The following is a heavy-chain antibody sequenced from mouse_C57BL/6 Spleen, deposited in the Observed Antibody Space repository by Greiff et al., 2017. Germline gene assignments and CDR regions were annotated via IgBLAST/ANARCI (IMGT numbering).Heavy chain of an antibody. V-gene: IGHV3-6*01. CDR3: AREGDYSNWSAY. CDR1: GYSITSGYY. CDR2: ISYDGSN. J-gene: IGHJ3*01. D-gene: IGHD2-5*01. Sequence: LLESGPGLVKPSQSLSLTCSVTGYSITSGYYWNWIRQFPGNKLEWMGYISYDGSNNYNPSLKNRISITRAPSKNQSYLKLNSVTTEDAATYCCAREGDYSNWSAYWGQGPLVTVSA.